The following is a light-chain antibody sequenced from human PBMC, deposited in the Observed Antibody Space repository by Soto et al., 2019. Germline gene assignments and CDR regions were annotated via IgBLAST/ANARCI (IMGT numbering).Light chain of an antibody. J-gene: IGLJ2*01. CDR1: SSDVSGCDY. Sequence: QSALTQPASVSGSPGQSITISCTGISSDVSGCDYVSWYQQHPGKAPKLIISDITTRPSGVSNRFSGSKYGNTASLTISALQAEDEADYFCGLYASSHSVVLGGGTKLTAL. CDR2: DIT. V-gene: IGLV2-14*03. CDR3: GLYASSHSVV.